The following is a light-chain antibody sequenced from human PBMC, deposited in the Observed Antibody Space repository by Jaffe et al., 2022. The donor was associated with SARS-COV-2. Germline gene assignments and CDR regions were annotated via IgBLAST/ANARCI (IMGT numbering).Light chain of an antibody. CDR3: SSFTTSSTLV. CDR1: SSDVGGYNY. Sequence: QSALTQPASVSGSPGQSITISCTGTSSDVGGYNYVSWYQQHPGKVPKLMISEVSNRPSGVPDRFSGSKSGNTASLTVSGLQAEDEADYYCSSFTTSSTLVFGGGTKVTVL. J-gene: IGLJ2*01. V-gene: IGLV2-14*01. CDR2: EVS.